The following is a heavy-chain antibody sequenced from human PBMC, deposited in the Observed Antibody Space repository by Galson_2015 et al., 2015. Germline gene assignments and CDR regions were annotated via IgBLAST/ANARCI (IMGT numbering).Heavy chain of an antibody. J-gene: IGHJ4*02. CDR3: ARNYGDQCYFDY. D-gene: IGHD4-17*01. V-gene: IGHV3-53*01. Sequence: SLRLSCAASGFTVSRQSMSWVRQAPGKGLEWVSVIYSGGSAYYADSVKGRFTISRDNSKNTLYLQMNSLSAEDTAVYYCARNYGDQCYFDYWGQGTLLTVSS. CDR1: GFTVSRQS. CDR2: IYSGGSA.